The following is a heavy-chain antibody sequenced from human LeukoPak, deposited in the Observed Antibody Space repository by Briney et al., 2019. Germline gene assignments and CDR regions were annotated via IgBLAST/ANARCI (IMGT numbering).Heavy chain of an antibody. J-gene: IGHJ3*01. CDR3: ARGWVPSDITLK. V-gene: IGHV3-74*01. CDR1: GFTFSSYW. CDR2: INSDGSDT. D-gene: IGHD3-22*01. Sequence: GGSLRLSCAASGFTFSSYWMQWVRQAPGKGRVWVARINSDGSDTNYADSVKGRFTISRDNARNTMYLQMSCLRAEDTAVYYCARGWVPSDITLKWGQGTMVTVSS.